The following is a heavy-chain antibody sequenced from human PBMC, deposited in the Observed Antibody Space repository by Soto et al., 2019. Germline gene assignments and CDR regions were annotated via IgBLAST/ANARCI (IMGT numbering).Heavy chain of an antibody. CDR1: GGSILGSTYY. CDR3: ARQASGYYYGWFDP. J-gene: IGHJ5*02. Sequence: SETLSLTWTVSGGSILGSTYYWAWIRQSPGKGLEWIGTIFYSGGTFYTPSLKSRVTMSVDTSNNQFSLKLSSVTAADTAVYYCARQASGYYYGWFDPWGQGTLVTVSS. CDR2: IFYSGGT. D-gene: IGHD3-22*01. V-gene: IGHV4-39*01.